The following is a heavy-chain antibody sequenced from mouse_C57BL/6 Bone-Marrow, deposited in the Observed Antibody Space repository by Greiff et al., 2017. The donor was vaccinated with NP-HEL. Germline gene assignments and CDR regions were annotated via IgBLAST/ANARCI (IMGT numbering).Heavy chain of an antibody. J-gene: IGHJ1*03. CDR1: GFTFSSYA. CDR2: ISDGGSYT. D-gene: IGHD1-1*01. Sequence: EVQGVESGGGLVKPGGSLKLSCAASGFTFSSYAMSWVRQTPEKRLEWVATISDGGSYTYYPDNVKGRFTISRDNAKNNLYLQMSHLKSEDTAMYYCARDHYGSSCLWYFDVWGTGTTVTVSS. CDR3: ARDHYGSSCLWYFDV. V-gene: IGHV5-4*01.